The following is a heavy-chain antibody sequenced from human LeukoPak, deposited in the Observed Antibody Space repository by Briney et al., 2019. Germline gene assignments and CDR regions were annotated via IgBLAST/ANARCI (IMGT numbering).Heavy chain of an antibody. V-gene: IGHV1-8*01. CDR2: MNPNSGNT. J-gene: IGHJ5*02. D-gene: IGHD2-2*01. Sequence: ASVTVSCKASGYTFTSYDINWVRQATGQGLEWMGWMNPNSGNTGYAQKFQGRVTMTRNTSISTAYMELSSLRSEDTAVYYCARTPTKLLGYCTITSCRNWFDPWGQGTLVTVSS. CDR3: ARTPTKLLGYCTITSCRNWFDP. CDR1: GYTFTSYD.